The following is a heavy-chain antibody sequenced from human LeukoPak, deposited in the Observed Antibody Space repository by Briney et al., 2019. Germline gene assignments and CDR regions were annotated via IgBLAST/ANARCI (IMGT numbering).Heavy chain of an antibody. Sequence: SSETLSLTCTVSGGSISSSSYYWNWIRQPAGKGLEWIGRIYTSGSTNYNPSLKSRVTISVDTSKNHFSLKLTSVTAADTAVYYCARDEVEGTGYWGQGTLVTVSS. J-gene: IGHJ4*02. V-gene: IGHV4-61*02. D-gene: IGHD1-1*01. CDR2: IYTSGST. CDR3: ARDEVEGTGY. CDR1: GGSISSSSYY.